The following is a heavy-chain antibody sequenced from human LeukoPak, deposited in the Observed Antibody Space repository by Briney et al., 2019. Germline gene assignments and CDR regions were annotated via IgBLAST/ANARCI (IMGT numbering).Heavy chain of an antibody. J-gene: IGHJ4*02. CDR1: GFTFSSYG. CDR3: AKDHPGSGSLGLDY. V-gene: IGHV3-30*18. Sequence: GGSLRLSCAASGFTFSSYGMHWVRQAPGKGLEWVAVISYDGSNKYYADSVKGRFTISRDNSKNTLYLQMNSLRAEDTAVCYCAKDHPGSGSLGLDYWGQGTLVTVSS. CDR2: ISYDGSNK. D-gene: IGHD3-10*01.